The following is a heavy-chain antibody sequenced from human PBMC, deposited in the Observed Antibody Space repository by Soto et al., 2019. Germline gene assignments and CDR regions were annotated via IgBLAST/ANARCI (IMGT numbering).Heavy chain of an antibody. CDR3: ARVYTMIVEVPISWFDP. Sequence: SETLSLTCTVSGGSISSGDYYWSWIRQPPGKGLEWIGYIYYSGSTYYNPSLKSRVTISVDTSKNQFSLKLSSVTAADTAVYYCARVYTMIVEVPISWFDPWGQGALVTVSS. CDR2: IYYSGST. D-gene: IGHD3-22*01. V-gene: IGHV4-30-4*01. J-gene: IGHJ5*02. CDR1: GGSISSGDYY.